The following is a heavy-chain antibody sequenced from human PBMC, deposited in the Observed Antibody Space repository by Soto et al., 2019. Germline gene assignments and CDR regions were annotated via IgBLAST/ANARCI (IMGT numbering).Heavy chain of an antibody. J-gene: IGHJ6*02. D-gene: IGHD2-15*01. CDR1: DFTVGTNY. CDR2: IYRDGKT. V-gene: IGHV3-53*02. CDR3: AREAFTVSVGTSPVRGGGIDV. Sequence: EGQLVETGGGLIQPGGSLRLSCAASDFTVGTNYMSWVRRAPGRGLEWVSIIYRDGKTYYADSVRGRFIISRDDSKNKLDLQMNSLRVEDTAIYYCAREAFTVSVGTSPVRGGGIDVWGQGTTVTVSS.